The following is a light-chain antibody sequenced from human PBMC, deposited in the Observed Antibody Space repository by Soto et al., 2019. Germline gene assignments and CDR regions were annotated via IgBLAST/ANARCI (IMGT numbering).Light chain of an antibody. V-gene: IGLV1-47*01. CDR1: SSNIGNFY. J-gene: IGLJ7*01. Sequence: QAVVTQPPSASGTPEQRVTISCSGSSSNIGNFYVYWYQQLPGTAPKLLIYKNNQRPLGVPDRFSGSKSGTSASLAISGLRSEDEADYYCAAWDDSLSGPGVFGGGTQLTVL. CDR2: KNN. CDR3: AAWDDSLSGPGV.